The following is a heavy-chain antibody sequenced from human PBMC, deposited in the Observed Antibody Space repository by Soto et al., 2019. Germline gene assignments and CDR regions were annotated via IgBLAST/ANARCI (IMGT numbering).Heavy chain of an antibody. V-gene: IGHV6-1*01. J-gene: IGHJ6*02. Sequence: SQTLSLTSAISGYSVSRNSAAWNWIRQSPSSGLECLGRTYYRSKWYNDYAVSVKSRITINPDTSKNQFSLQLNSVTPEDTAVYYCARDSSSWSTYYYYDMDVSGQGTTVTV. CDR2: TYYRSKWYN. CDR3: ARDSSSWSTYYYYDMDV. D-gene: IGHD6-13*01. CDR1: GYSVSRNSAA.